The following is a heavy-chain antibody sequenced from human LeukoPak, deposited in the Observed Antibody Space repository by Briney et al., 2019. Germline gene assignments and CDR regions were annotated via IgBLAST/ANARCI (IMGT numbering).Heavy chain of an antibody. CDR1: GYTFSSYL. V-gene: IGHV1-46*01. D-gene: IGHD3-10*01. Sequence: ASVKVSCKTSGYTFSSYLMHWVRQAPGQGLEWMGIINPSGGSTSYEQKFQGRVTMTRDTSTSTVYMELSSLRSEDTAVYYCARDLGLRGVTNWFDPWGQGTLVTVSS. J-gene: IGHJ5*02. CDR3: ARDLGLRGVTNWFDP. CDR2: INPSGGST.